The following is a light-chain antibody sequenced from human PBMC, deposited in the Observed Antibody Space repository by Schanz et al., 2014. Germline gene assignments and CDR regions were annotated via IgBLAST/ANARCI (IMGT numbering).Light chain of an antibody. CDR1: QSVSSSY. CDR3: HQYYSRPET. Sequence: EIVLTQSPGTLSLSPGERATLSCRASQSVSSSYLAWYQQKPGQAPRLLIYGASSRATGIPDRFSGSGSGTDFTLTVSSLQPEDVAVYYCHQYYSRPETFGQGTKVEIK. V-gene: IGKV3-20*01. J-gene: IGKJ1*01. CDR2: GAS.